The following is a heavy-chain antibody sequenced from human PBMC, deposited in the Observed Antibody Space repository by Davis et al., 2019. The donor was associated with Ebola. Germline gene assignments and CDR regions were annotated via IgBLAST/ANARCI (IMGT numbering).Heavy chain of an antibody. CDR1: GFSLSTTGMC. CDR2: IDWDDEK. V-gene: IGHV2-70*01. J-gene: IGHJ6*04. D-gene: IGHD3-3*01. CDR3: ARMMRVELRNRYYYYGMDV. Sequence: SGPTLVKPTQTLTLTCTVSGFSLSTTGMCVSWIRQPPGKALEWLALIDWDDEKHYITSLKTRLTISKDTSKSQVVLTMTNMDPGDTATYYCARMMRVELRNRYYYYGMDVWGRGTTVTVSS.